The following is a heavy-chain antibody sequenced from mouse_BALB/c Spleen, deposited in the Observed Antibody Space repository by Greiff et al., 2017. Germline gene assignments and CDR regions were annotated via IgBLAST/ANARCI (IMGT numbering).Heavy chain of an antibody. CDR1: GYAFTNYL. D-gene: IGHD2-2*01. CDR2: INPGSGGT. CDR3: ARYGYDLNAMDY. V-gene: IGHV1-54*03. J-gene: IGHJ4*01. Sequence: QVHVKQSGAELVRPGTSVKVSCKASGYAFTNYLIEWVKQRPGQGLEWIGVINPGSGGTNYNEKFKGKATLTADKSSSTAYMQLSSLTSDDSAVYFCARYGYDLNAMDYWGQGTSVTVSS.